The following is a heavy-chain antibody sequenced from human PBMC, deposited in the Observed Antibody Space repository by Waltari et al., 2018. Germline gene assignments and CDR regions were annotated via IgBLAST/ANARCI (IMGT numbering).Heavy chain of an antibody. J-gene: IGHJ4*02. V-gene: IGHV4-39*01. D-gene: IGHD2-15*01. CDR1: GGSISGTSYY. Sequence: QLQLQESGPGLVKPSETLSLTCSVSGGSISGTSYYWGWIRQPPGKGLEWIGSFYYSGRTYHNPSLKSRITISVDTSKNQFSLQLSSVTAADTAMYYCVRPGRVGGGSLMGLDYWGQGTLVTVSS. CDR3: VRPGRVGGGSLMGLDY. CDR2: FYYSGRT.